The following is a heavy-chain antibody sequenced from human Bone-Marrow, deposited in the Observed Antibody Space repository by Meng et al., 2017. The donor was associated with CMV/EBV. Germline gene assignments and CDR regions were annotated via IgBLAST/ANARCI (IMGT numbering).Heavy chain of an antibody. CDR3: ARDGAYSSSPFGYYGMDV. J-gene: IGHJ6*02. CDR2: ISSSSSYI. D-gene: IGHD6-6*01. V-gene: IGHV3-21*01. CDR1: GGSVSIGRYY. Sequence: ETLSLTCPVSGGSVSIGRYYWSWIRQPPGKGLEWVSSISSSSSYIYYADSVKGRFTISRDNAKNSLYLQMNSLRAEDTAVYYCARDGAYSSSPFGYYGMDVWGQGTTVTVSS.